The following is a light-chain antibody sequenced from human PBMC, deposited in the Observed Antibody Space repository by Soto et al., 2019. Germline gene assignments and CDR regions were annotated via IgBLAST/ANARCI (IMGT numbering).Light chain of an antibody. CDR2: ATS. CDR1: QRVTSTY. J-gene: IGKJ2*01. CDR3: QQYGTAPPRYT. V-gene: IGKV3-20*01. Sequence: EVVLTQSPGTLSLSPGERATLSCRASQRVTSTYLAWYQQKPGQPPRLLIYATSSRATGIPDRFSGSGSGTDFTLTISRLEPEDSAVYYCQQYGTAPPRYTFGQGTKLEIK.